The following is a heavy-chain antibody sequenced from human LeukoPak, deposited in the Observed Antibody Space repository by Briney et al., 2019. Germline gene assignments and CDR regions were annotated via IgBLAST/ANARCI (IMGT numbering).Heavy chain of an antibody. CDR3: ARFIGSSGYYDY. V-gene: IGHV4-30-4*08. CDR1: GGSISSGDYY. Sequence: PSQTLSLTCTVSGGSISSGDYYWNWIRQPPEKSLEWIGYIFYSGSAYYNPSLKSRVTISVDTSKNQFSLKLSSVTAADTAVYYCARFIGSSGYYDYWGHGTLVTVPS. J-gene: IGHJ4*01. D-gene: IGHD3-22*01. CDR2: IFYSGSA.